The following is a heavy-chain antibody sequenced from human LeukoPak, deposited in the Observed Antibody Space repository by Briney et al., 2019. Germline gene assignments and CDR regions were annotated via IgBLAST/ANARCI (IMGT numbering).Heavy chain of an antibody. Sequence: SETLSLTCSVSGGSIISSNYYWGWIRQPPGKGLEWIGSIYQSGSGSSYYNPSLKSRVTIFGDTSKNQFFLRLSSVTAADTAVYYCASTLRFLPYRRFDYWGQGTLVIVPS. CDR2: IYQSGSGSS. J-gene: IGHJ4*02. D-gene: IGHD3-3*01. CDR1: GGSIISSNYY. CDR3: ASTLRFLPYRRFDY. V-gene: IGHV4-39*01.